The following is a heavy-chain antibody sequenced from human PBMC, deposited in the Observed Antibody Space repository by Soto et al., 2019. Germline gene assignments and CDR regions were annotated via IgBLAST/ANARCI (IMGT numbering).Heavy chain of an antibody. V-gene: IGHV3-21*01. D-gene: IGHD5-18*01. Sequence: WGSLRLSCAASGFTFSSYSMNWVRQAPGKGLEWVSSISSSSSYIYYADSVKGRFTISRDNAKNSLYLQMNSLRAEDTAVYYCARDSNTAMVPDFDYWGQGTLVPSPQ. CDR2: ISSSSSYI. J-gene: IGHJ4*02. CDR3: ARDSNTAMVPDFDY. CDR1: GFTFSSYS.